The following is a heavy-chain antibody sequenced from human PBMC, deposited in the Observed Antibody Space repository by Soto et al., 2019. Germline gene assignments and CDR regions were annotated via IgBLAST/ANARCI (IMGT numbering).Heavy chain of an antibody. Sequence: QLVESGGGLVKPGGSLRVSCAASGFTFSNAWMNWVRQAPGKGLEWVGRIKSKTDDGTADYAAPVKGRFTISRDDSKNTLYLQMNSLRAEDTAVYYCARGGRGGFDYWGQGALVTVSS. CDR3: ARGGRGGFDY. J-gene: IGHJ4*02. CDR2: IKSKTDDGTA. CDR1: GFTFSNAW. D-gene: IGHD3-16*01. V-gene: IGHV3-15*05.